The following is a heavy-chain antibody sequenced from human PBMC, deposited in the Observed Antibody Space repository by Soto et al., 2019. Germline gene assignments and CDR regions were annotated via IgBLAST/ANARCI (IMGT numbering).Heavy chain of an antibody. J-gene: IGHJ4*02. Sequence: TLSLTCTVSGVSISSCGYYLSWIRQHPGKGLEWIGYIYYSGSTYYNPSLKSRVTISVDTSKNQFSLKLSSVTAADTAVYYCARVTRGVTIFGVVTHFDYWGQGTLVTVSS. D-gene: IGHD3-3*01. CDR1: GVSISSCGYY. CDR2: IYYSGST. V-gene: IGHV4-31*03. CDR3: ARVTRGVTIFGVVTHFDY.